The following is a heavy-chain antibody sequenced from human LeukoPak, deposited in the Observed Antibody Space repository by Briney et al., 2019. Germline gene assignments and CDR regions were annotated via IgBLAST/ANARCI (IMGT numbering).Heavy chain of an antibody. D-gene: IGHD2-2*01. Sequence: GGSLRLSCAASGFTFSVYSMNWVRQAPGKGLEWVSSISGSSDYIFYADLAKGRFTISRDNAKNSVYLQMNSLRADDTAVYYCASDLPAATSWGQGTLVTVSS. CDR3: ASDLPAATS. V-gene: IGHV3-21*01. CDR1: GFTFSVYS. J-gene: IGHJ4*02. CDR2: ISGSSDYI.